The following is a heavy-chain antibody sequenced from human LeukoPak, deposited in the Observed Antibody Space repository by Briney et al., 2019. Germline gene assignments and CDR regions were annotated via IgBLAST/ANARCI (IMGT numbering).Heavy chain of an antibody. Sequence: PGGSLRLSCAASGFTFSSYAMSWVRQAPGKGLEWVAVISYDGSNKYYADSVKGRFTISRDNSKNTLYLQMNSLRAEDTAVYYCARDWIYDPWGQGTLVTVSS. V-gene: IGHV3-30-3*01. CDR3: ARDWIYDP. CDR1: GFTFSSYA. D-gene: IGHD2-2*03. CDR2: ISYDGSNK. J-gene: IGHJ5*02.